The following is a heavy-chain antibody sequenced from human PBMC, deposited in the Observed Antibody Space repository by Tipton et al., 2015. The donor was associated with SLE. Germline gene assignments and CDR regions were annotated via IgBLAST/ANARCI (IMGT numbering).Heavy chain of an antibody. CDR1: GYTFSNYG. Sequence: QLVQSGAEVKKPGASVKVSCKASGYTFSNYGINWVRQAPGQGLEWMGWISGYNGHTNYAQKFTGRVTMTTDTSTNTAYMELRSLRSDDTAIYYCARVRVDTAMGVFDFWGQGTLVTVSS. D-gene: IGHD5-18*01. V-gene: IGHV1-18*01. CDR3: ARVRVDTAMGVFDF. CDR2: ISGYNGHT. J-gene: IGHJ4*02.